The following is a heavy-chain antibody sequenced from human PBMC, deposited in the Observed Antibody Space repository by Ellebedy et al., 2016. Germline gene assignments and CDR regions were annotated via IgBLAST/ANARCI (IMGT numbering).Heavy chain of an antibody. CDR3: ARVPYGSGSYRVDY. J-gene: IGHJ4*02. D-gene: IGHD3-10*01. V-gene: IGHV3-23*01. CDR1: GFTFSSYT. CDR2: ISESGGST. Sequence: GGSLRLSXAASGFTFSSYTMSWVRQAPGKGLEWVSTISESGGSTYYTDSVKGRFTISRDNSENTLYLQMNSLRAEDTAVYYCARVPYGSGSYRVDYWGQGTLVTVSS.